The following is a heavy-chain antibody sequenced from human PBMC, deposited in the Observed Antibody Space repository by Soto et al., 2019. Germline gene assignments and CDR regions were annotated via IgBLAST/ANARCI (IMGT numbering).Heavy chain of an antibody. V-gene: IGHV3-53*01. CDR2: IYSGGST. CDR3: ARGGGYSQRALHLQH. D-gene: IGHD3-16*01. Sequence: GGSLRLSCAASGFTVSSNYMSWVRQAPGKGLEWVSVIYSGGSTYYADSVKGRFTISRDNSKNTLYLQMNSLRAEDTAVYYCARGGGYSQRALHLQHWGQGTLVTVSS. J-gene: IGHJ1*01. CDR1: GFTVSSNY.